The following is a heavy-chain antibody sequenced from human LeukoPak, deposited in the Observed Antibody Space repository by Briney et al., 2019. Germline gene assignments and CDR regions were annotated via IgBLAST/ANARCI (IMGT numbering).Heavy chain of an antibody. J-gene: IGHJ3*02. V-gene: IGHV4-34*01. CDR2: INHSGST. D-gene: IGHD3-10*01. CDR3: ARGLPHTFTLTTVRGVKPFEI. Sequence: PSETLSLTCAVYGGSFSGHYWTWIRQPPGKGLEWIGEINHSGSTNYNPSVKSRVTMSADTTKKEFSLRLSSVTAADTAVYYCARGLPHTFTLTTVRGVKPFEIWGQGTMVTVSS. CDR1: GGSFSGHY.